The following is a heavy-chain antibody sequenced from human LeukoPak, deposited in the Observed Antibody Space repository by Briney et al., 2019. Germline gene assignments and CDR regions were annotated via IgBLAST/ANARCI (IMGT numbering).Heavy chain of an antibody. V-gene: IGHV3-49*03. Sequence: PGRSLRLSCTASGFTFGDYLMSWFRQAPGKGLEWIGFISGGTTEYAASVKGRFTISRDDSTSIAYLQVNSLTTEDTAVYYCSRGSGWLSVYWGQGTLVTVSS. J-gene: IGHJ4*02. CDR3: SRGSGWLSVY. CDR2: ISGGTT. CDR1: GFTFGDYL. D-gene: IGHD6-19*01.